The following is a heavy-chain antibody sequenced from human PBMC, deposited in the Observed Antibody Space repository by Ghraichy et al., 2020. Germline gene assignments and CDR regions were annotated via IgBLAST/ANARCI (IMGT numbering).Heavy chain of an antibody. J-gene: IGHJ4*02. CDR2: IYSGGST. CDR1: GFTVSSNY. CDR3: AVEMATIGFRQDY. D-gene: IGHD5-24*01. V-gene: IGHV3-53*01. Sequence: GGSLRLSCAASGFTVSSNYMSWVRQAPGKGLEWVSVIYSGGSTNYTDSVKGRFTISRDNSKNTLYLQMNSLRAEDTAVYYCAVEMATIGFRQDYWGQGTLVTVSS.